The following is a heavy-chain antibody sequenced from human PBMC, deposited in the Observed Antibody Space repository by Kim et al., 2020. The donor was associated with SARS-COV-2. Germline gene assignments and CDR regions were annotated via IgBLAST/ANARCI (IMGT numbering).Heavy chain of an antibody. J-gene: IGHJ6*02. Sequence: YADSVEGRFTISRDNSKNTLYLQMNSLRAEDTAVYYCARDTRDYYGMDVWGQGTTVTVSS. CDR3: ARDTRDYYGMDV. V-gene: IGHV3-33*01.